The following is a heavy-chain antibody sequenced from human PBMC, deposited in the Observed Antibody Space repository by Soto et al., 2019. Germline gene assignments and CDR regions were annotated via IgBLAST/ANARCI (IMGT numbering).Heavy chain of an antibody. V-gene: IGHV4-34*01. CDR2: INHSGST. CDR1: GGSFSGYY. CDR3: ARGHYRIAAAGTGEK. Sequence: SETLSLTCAVYGGSFSGYYWSWIRQPPGKGLEWIGEINHSGSTNYNPSLESRVTISVDTSKNQFSLKLSSVTAADTAVYYCARGHYRIAAAGTGEKWGQGTLVTVSS. D-gene: IGHD6-13*01. J-gene: IGHJ4*02.